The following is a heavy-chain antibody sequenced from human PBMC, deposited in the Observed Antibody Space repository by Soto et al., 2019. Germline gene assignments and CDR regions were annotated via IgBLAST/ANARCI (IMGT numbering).Heavy chain of an antibody. J-gene: IGHJ4*02. Sequence: EVQLVESGGGLVKPGGSLRLSCAASGFTFSSYSMNWVRQAPGKGLECVSSISSSSSYIYYADSVKGRFTISRDNAKNSLYLQMNSLRAEDTAVYYCARDPGDYFDYWGQGTLVTVSS. CDR2: ISSSSSYI. V-gene: IGHV3-21*01. CDR3: ARDPGDYFDY. CDR1: GFTFSSYS.